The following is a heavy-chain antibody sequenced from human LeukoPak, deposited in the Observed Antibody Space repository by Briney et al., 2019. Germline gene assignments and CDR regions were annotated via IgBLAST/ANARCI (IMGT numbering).Heavy chain of an antibody. CDR3: ARAPRSEAAEPSVTYYYYMDV. J-gene: IGHJ6*03. Sequence: SETLSLTCTVSGGSISSHYWSWIRQPPGKGLEWIGYIYYSGSTNYNPSLKSRVTISVDTSKNQFSLKLSSVTAAYTAVYYCARAPRSEAAEPSVTYYYYMDVWGKGTTVTVSS. CDR1: GGSISSHY. CDR2: IYYSGST. V-gene: IGHV4-59*11. D-gene: IGHD6-6*01.